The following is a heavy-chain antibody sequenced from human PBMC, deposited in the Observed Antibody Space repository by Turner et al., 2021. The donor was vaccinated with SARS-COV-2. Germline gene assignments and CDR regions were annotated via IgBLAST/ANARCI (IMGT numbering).Heavy chain of an antibody. Sequence: QFHLVRFGAEVKKPGCSLTVSLKTSGGTFSSYARSWVRQAPGQGLEWMGVIIPNIAIANYAQKLQGRVTITADKSTSTAYMELSSLRSEDTAVYYCARGGNSGNYFDYWGQGTLVTVSS. V-gene: IGHV1-69*04. J-gene: IGHJ4*02. CDR1: GGTFSSYA. CDR2: IIPNIAIA. CDR3: ARGGNSGNYFDY. D-gene: IGHD2-21*02.